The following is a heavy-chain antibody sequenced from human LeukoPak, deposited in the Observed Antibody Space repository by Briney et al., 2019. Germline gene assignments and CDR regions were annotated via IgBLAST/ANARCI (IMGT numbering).Heavy chain of an antibody. D-gene: IGHD6-13*01. CDR1: GGSISSGSYY. J-gene: IGHJ5*02. CDR3: ARGRGGYRAAAGTTERWFDP. CDR2: IYTSGST. Sequence: PSETLSLTCTVSGGSISSGSYYWSWIRQPAGKGLEWIGRIYTSGSTNYNPSLKSRVTISVDTSKNQFSLKLSSVTAADTAVYYCARGRGGYRAAAGTTERWFDPWGQGTLVTVSS. V-gene: IGHV4-61*02.